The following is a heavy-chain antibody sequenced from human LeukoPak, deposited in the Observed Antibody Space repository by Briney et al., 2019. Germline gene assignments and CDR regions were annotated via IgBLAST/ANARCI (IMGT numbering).Heavy chain of an antibody. V-gene: IGHV4-59*12. D-gene: IGHD1-7*01. J-gene: IGHJ5*02. CDR2: IYYSGNT. CDR1: GGSISSYY. CDR3: ARVSYNWNYWFDP. Sequence: SETLSLTCTVSGGSISSYYWSWIRQPPGKGLEWIGYIYYSGNTNYNPSLKSRVTISVDTSKNQFSLKLSSVTAADTAVYYCARVSYNWNYWFDPWGQGTLVTVSS.